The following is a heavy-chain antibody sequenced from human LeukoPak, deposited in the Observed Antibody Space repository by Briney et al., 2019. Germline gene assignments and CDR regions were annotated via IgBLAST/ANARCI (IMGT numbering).Heavy chain of an antibody. V-gene: IGHV3-30*02. Sequence: PGGSLRLSCAASGFTFSSYGMHWVRQAPGKGLEWVALIRYDGSNKYYADSVKGRFTISRDNSKNTLYLQMNSLRAEDTAVYYCAKGEDIVATHLDYWGPGTLVTVSS. D-gene: IGHD5-12*01. CDR1: GFTFSSYG. J-gene: IGHJ4*02. CDR3: AKGEDIVATHLDY. CDR2: IRYDGSNK.